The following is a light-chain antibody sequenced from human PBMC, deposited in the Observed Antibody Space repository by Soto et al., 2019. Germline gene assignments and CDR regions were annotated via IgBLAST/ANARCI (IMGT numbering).Light chain of an antibody. CDR2: EVR. J-gene: IGLJ1*01. V-gene: IGLV2-14*01. Sequence: QSARTQPASVSGSPGQSITISCTGSSSDIGAYNYVSWFQQYPGKAPKLIISEVRNRPSGVSNRFSGSKSGTAASLTISGLQTEDEADYFCFSFTTDWTHVFGTGTKVTVL. CDR3: FSFTTDWTHV. CDR1: SSDIGAYNY.